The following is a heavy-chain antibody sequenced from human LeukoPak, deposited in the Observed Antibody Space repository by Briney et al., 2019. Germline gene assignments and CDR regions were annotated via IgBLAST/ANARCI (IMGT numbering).Heavy chain of an antibody. D-gene: IGHD3-10*01. CDR3: ARDRWVGELLSLGWYFDL. J-gene: IGHJ2*01. CDR2: ISYSGST. Sequence: SETLSLTCTVSGGPISGGDYYWSWFRQPPGKGLEWIGYISYSGSTYHSSSLKSRVTTSLDTSKNQFSLKLSSVTAADTAVYYCARDRWVGELLSLGWYFDLWGRGTLVTVSS. V-gene: IGHV4-30-4*01. CDR1: GGPISGGDYY.